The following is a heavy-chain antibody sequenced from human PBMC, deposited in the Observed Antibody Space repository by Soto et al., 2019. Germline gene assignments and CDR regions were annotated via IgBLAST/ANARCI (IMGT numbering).Heavy chain of an antibody. CDR3: ARDVKAVAGLDS. CDR2: IWHDGSYR. D-gene: IGHD6-19*01. CDR1: GFTFNKYG. V-gene: IGHV3-33*01. J-gene: IGHJ4*02. Sequence: VQLVESGGDVVQPGTSLRLSCSASGFTFNKYGMHWVRQVPGKGLEWVAIIWHDGSYRYYADSVKGRYTISRDNSNNMLHLEMNSLRADDTGIYFCARDVKAVAGLDSWGQGTPVTVS.